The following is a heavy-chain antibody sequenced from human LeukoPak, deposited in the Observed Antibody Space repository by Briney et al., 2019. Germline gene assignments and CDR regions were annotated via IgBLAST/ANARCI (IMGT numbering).Heavy chain of an antibody. V-gene: IGHV4-39*01. J-gene: IGHJ3*02. CDR2: IYYSGST. D-gene: IGHD3-10*01. CDR1: GGSISSSSYY. Sequence: SETLSLTCTVSGGSISSSSYYWGWIRQPPGKGLEWIGSIYYSGSTYYNPSLKSRVTISVDTSKNQFSLKLSSVTAADTAVYYCARGRARTYGSGYAFDIWGQGTMVTVSS. CDR3: ARGRARTYGSGYAFDI.